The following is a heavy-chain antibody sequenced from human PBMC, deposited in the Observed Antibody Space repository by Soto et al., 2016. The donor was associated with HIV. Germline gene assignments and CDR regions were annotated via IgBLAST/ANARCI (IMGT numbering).Heavy chain of an antibody. Sequence: EVQLLESGGGLVQPGGSLRLSCAASGFTFSSYAMSWVRQAPGKGLEWVSAISGSGGSTYYADSVKGRFTISRDNSKNTLYLQMNSLRAEDTAVYYCAKDIYRGRALQQLAPRCYDYWGQGTLVTGLL. J-gene: IGHJ4*02. CDR1: GFTFSSYA. D-gene: IGHD6-13*01. CDR3: AKDIYRGRALQQLAPRCYDY. CDR2: ISGSGGST. V-gene: IGHV3-23*01.